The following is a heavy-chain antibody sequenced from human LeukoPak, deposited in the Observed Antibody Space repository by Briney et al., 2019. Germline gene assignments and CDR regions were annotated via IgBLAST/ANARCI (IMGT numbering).Heavy chain of an antibody. CDR1: GYTFSGYC. CDR2: INPNSGGT. V-gene: IGHV1-2*02. CDR3: ARGLGSISWTYDY. J-gene: IGHJ4*02. Sequence: GASVKVSCKASGYTFSGYCVHCVRQAPGQGLEWMGWINPNSGGTNYAQKFQGRVTMTRDTSISTVYMELSNLRSDDTAVYYCARGLGSISWTYDYWGQGTLVTVSS. D-gene: IGHD2-2*01.